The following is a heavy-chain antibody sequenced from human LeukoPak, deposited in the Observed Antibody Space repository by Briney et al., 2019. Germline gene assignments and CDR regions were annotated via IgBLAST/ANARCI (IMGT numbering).Heavy chain of an antibody. J-gene: IGHJ4*02. CDR2: INSDGSST. CDR3: AKAGGSAWYEY. Sequence: GSLRLSCAASGFTFSNNWMHWVRQGPGQGLVWVSRINSDGSSTNYADSVKGRFTISRDNAKNTLYLQMNSLRAEDTAVYYCAKAGGSAWYEYWGQGSLVTVSS. D-gene: IGHD6-13*01. CDR1: GFTFSNNW. V-gene: IGHV3-74*01.